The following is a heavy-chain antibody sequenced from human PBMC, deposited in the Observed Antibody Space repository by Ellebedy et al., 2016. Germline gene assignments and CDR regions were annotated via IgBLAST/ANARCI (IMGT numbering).Heavy chain of an antibody. Sequence: GGSLRLXXLASGFALDDYALHWVRQAPGMGLQWVSGISWNGGSIAYADSVKGRFTISRDNAKNSLYLQMNSLKPDDTALYYCTKGPEPTFYHASRGCYFDYWGQGILVTVSS. CDR2: ISWNGGSI. CDR1: GFALDDYA. CDR3: TKGPEPTFYHASRGCYFDY. V-gene: IGHV3-9*01. D-gene: IGHD3-22*01. J-gene: IGHJ4*02.